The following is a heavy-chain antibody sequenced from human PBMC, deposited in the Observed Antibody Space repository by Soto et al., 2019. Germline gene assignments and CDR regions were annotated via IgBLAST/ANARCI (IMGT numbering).Heavy chain of an antibody. J-gene: IGHJ6*02. CDR1: GFTFYSYA. CDR2: ISGSGGTT. V-gene: IGHV3-23*01. CDR3: ARVWERTVTTRNYFYGMDV. Sequence: PGESLKISCAASGFTFYSYALTWVRQAPGKGLEWVSTISGSGGTTHFVDSVKGRFTISRDNYKNTLYLQMNSLRAEDTAVYSCARVWERTVTTRNYFYGMDVWGPGTTVTVSS. D-gene: IGHD4-17*01.